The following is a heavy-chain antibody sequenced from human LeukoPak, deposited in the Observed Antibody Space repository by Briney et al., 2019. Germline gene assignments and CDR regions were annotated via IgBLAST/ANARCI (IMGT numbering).Heavy chain of an antibody. CDR2: IKQDGSEK. V-gene: IGHV3-7*01. Sequence: RPGGSLRLSCAASGFTFSSYWMSWVRQAPGKGLEWVANIKQDGSEKYYVDSVKGRFTISRDNAKNSLYLQMNSLRAEDTAVYYCARDAAGRGVFNWFDPWGQGTLVTVPS. CDR3: ARDAAGRGVFNWFDP. D-gene: IGHD6-13*01. J-gene: IGHJ5*02. CDR1: GFTFSSYW.